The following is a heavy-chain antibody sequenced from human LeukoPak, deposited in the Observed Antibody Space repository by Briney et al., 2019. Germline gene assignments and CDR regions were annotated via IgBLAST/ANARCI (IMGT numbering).Heavy chain of an antibody. Sequence: SETLSLTCTVSGGSISSSSYYWGWIRQPPGKGLEWIGSIYYSGSTYYNPSLKSRVTISVDTSKNQFSLKLSSVTAADTAVYYCARQRRAAFSTWEPARRVPTYYFDYWGQGTLVTVSS. CDR2: IYYSGST. CDR3: ARQRRAAFSTWEPARRVPTYYFDY. D-gene: IGHD1-26*01. CDR1: GGSISSSSYY. J-gene: IGHJ4*02. V-gene: IGHV4-39*01.